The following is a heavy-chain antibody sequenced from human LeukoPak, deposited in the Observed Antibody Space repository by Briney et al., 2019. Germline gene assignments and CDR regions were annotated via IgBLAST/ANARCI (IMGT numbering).Heavy chain of an antibody. V-gene: IGHV3-23*01. CDR2: VSGSASST. J-gene: IGHJ6*02. Sequence: GGSLRLSCAASGFTFSTYFIHWVRQGPGKGLEWVSAVSGSASSTYYVDSVKGRFTISRDNSKNTLYLQMNSLRAEDTAVYYCAKQLFAQYYYGMDVWGQGTTVTVSS. D-gene: IGHD3-3*01. CDR1: GFTFSTYF. CDR3: AKQLFAQYYYGMDV.